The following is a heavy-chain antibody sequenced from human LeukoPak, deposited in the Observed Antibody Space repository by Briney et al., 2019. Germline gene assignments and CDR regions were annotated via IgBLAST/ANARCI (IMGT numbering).Heavy chain of an antibody. V-gene: IGHV4-34*01. J-gene: IGHJ6*02. D-gene: IGHD3-3*01. Sequence: SWTLSLTCAVYGGSFSGYYWSWVRQPPGKGLEWIGETNHSGSTNYNPSLKSGVTISVAKSKNQFSLKLSSVTAADTAVYSCARGPNCDFWSGYYTGLGHYYYYGMDVWGQGTTATVSS. CDR3: ARGPNCDFWSGYYTGLGHYYYYGMDV. CDR1: GGSFSGYY. CDR2: TNHSGST.